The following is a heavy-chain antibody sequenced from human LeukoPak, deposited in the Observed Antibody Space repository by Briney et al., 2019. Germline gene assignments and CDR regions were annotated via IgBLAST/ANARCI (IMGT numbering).Heavy chain of an antibody. CDR2: IYYSGST. J-gene: IGHJ4*02. V-gene: IGHV4-39*01. Sequence: SETLSLTCTVSGGSISSSSYYWGWIRQPPGKGLEWIGSIYYSGSTYYNPSLKSRVTISVDTSKNQFSLRLSSVTVADTAVYYCGRAGADSSGYYTIDYWGQGTLVTVSS. CDR1: GGSISSSSYY. D-gene: IGHD3-22*01. CDR3: GRAGADSSGYYTIDY.